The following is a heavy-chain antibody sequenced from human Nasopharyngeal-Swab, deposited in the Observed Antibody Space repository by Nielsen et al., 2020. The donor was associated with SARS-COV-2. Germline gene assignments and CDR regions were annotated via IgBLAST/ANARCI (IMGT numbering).Heavy chain of an antibody. CDR2: IYYSGST. CDR3: ARLHPNWYCDL. Sequence: GSLRLSCTVSGGSISSYYWSWIRQPPGKGLEWIGYIYYSGSTNYNPSLKSRVTISVDTSKNQFSLKLSSVTAADTAVYFCARLHPNWYCDLWGRGTLVTVSS. CDR1: GGSISSYY. V-gene: IGHV4-59*08. J-gene: IGHJ2*01.